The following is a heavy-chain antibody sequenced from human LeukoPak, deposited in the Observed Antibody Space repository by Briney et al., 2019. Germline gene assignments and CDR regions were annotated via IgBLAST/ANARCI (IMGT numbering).Heavy chain of an antibody. CDR3: ATYGEVVAATIDI. CDR1: GGSFSSGSYY. CDR2: IYYSGST. Sequence: TSETLSLTCTVSGGSFSSGSYYWRWIRQPPGKGLEWIVYIYYSGSTNYNPSLKSRVTISVDTSKNQFSLKLSSVTAADTALYYCATYGEVVAATIDIWGQGTMVTVSS. J-gene: IGHJ3*02. D-gene: IGHD2-15*01. V-gene: IGHV4-61*01.